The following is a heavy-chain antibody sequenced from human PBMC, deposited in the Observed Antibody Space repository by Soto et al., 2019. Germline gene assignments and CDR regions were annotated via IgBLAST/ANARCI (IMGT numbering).Heavy chain of an antibody. V-gene: IGHV3-21*01. CDR2: ISSSGTYI. CDR1: GFTFSSYS. Sequence: EVQLVESGGGLVKPGGSLRFSCAASGFTFSSYSMNWVRQAPGKGLEWVSSISSSGTYIYYADSVKGRFTISRDNAKNSLYLQMNSLRAEDTAVYYCAFAGSGSYSNVADAFDIWGQGTMVTVSS. D-gene: IGHD3-10*01. J-gene: IGHJ3*02. CDR3: AFAGSGSYSNVADAFDI.